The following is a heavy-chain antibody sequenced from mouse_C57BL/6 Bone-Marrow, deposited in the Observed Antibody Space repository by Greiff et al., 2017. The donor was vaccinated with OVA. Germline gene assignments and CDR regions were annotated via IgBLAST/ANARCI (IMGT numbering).Heavy chain of an antibody. J-gene: IGHJ2*01. CDR1: GYTFTSYW. Sequence: VQLKQSGTVLARPGASVKMSCKTSGYTFTSYWMHWVKQRHGQGLEWKWAIYPGNNDPSYNQKLKGKAKLTAVTSASTAYMELSSLTNEDFAVYYCTSYGNYWYVDYWGQGTTLTVSS. CDR3: TSYGNYWYVDY. CDR2: IYPGNNDP. D-gene: IGHD2-1*01. V-gene: IGHV1-5*01.